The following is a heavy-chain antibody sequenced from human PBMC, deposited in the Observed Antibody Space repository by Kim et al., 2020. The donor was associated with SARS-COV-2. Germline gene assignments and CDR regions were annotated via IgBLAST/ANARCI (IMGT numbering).Heavy chain of an antibody. CDR3: AREARSLAGSYYGNWFDP. CDR2: IYHSGST. J-gene: IGHJ5*02. D-gene: IGHD3-10*01. V-gene: IGHV4-4*02. Sequence: SETLSLTCAVSGGSISSSNWWRWVRQPPGKGLEWIGEIYHSGSTNYNPSLKSRVTISVDKSKNQFSLKLSSVTAADTAVYYCAREARSLAGSYYGNWFDPWGQGTLVTVSS. CDR1: GGSISSSNW.